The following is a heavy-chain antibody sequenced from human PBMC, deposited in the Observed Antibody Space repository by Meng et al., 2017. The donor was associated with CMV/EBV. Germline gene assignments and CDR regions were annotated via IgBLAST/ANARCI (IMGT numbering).Heavy chain of an antibody. J-gene: IGHJ4*02. Sequence: GESLKISCAASGFTFSTSATHWVRQASGKGLEWVGRIRSKAKSYATTYAASVTGRFTISRDDSKNTAYLQMNSLKTEDTAIYYCTRHGGNWYGVDYWGLGTLVTVSS. V-gene: IGHV3-73*01. CDR3: TRHGGNWYGVDY. CDR1: GFTFSTSA. D-gene: IGHD1-1*01. CDR2: IRSKAKSYAT.